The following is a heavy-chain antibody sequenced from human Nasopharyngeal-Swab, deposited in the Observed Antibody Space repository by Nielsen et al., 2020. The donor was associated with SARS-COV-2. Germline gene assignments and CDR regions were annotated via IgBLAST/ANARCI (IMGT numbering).Heavy chain of an antibody. D-gene: IGHD6-19*01. V-gene: IGHV4-4*02. CDR3: ARVTSHDSGWRLDY. Sequence: PGKGLEWIGEIYHSGSTNYNPSLKSRVTISVDKSKNQFSLKLSSVTAADTAVYYCARVTSHDSGWRLDYWGQGTLVTVSS. J-gene: IGHJ4*02. CDR2: IYHSGST.